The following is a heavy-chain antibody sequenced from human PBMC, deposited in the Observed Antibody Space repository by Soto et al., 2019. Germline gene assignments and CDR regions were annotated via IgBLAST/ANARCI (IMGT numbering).Heavy chain of an antibody. CDR3: TTGFEY. CDR1: GFTFTNYW. CDR2: IDGVGAGT. J-gene: IGHJ4*02. Sequence: EVQLVQSGGGSVQPGGSLRLSCAASGFTFTNYWMHWVRQVPGKGLVWVSRIDGVGAGTSYSDSVRGRFTISRDNAENMLYLQMNSLRAEDTAVYYCTTGFEYWGQGTRVTVSS. V-gene: IGHV3-74*01.